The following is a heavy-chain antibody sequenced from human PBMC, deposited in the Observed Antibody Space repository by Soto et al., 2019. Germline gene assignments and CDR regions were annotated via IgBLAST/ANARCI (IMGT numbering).Heavy chain of an antibody. V-gene: IGHV4-61*01. CDR1: GASVTNGSYY. Sequence: PSETLSLTCTVSGASVTNGSYYWSWIRLPPGKGLEWIGYIHHSGSTDYNPSLTRRVAMSVDTSKNQFSLSVSSVAAADTAVYYCARGLGGYSYGSFVYWGQGTLGTVSA. CDR3: ARGLGGYSYGSFVY. J-gene: IGHJ4*02. D-gene: IGHD5-18*01. CDR2: IHHSGST.